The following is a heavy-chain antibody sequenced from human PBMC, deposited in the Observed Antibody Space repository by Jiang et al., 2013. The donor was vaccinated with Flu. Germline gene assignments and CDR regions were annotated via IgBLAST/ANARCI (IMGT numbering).Heavy chain of an antibody. J-gene: IGHJ4*02. V-gene: IGHV4-61*02. CDR2: IYTSGST. CDR1: GGSISSGSYY. D-gene: IGHD3-22*01. Sequence: GPGLVKPSQTLSLTCTVSGGSISSGSYYWSWIRQPAGKGLEWIGRIYTSGSTNYNPSLKSRVTISVDTSKNQFSLKLSSVTAADTAVYYCARGGDDSSGYYASDYFDYWGQGTLVTVSS. CDR3: ARGGDDSSGYYASDYFDY.